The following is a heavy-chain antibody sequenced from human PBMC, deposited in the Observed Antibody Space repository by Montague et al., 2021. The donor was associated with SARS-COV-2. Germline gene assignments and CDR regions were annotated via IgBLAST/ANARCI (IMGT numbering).Heavy chain of an antibody. D-gene: IGHD2-21*02. CDR3: ARGSWHIVVVTAIRDGYYGMDV. V-gene: IGHV4-34*01. Sequence: SETLSLTCAVYGGSFSGYYWSWIRQPPGKGLEWIGEINYSGSTNYNPSLKSRVTISVDTSKNQFSLKLSSVTAADTAVYYCARGSWHIVVVTAIRDGYYGMDVWGQGTTVTVSS. CDR1: GGSFSGYY. CDR2: INYSGST. J-gene: IGHJ6*02.